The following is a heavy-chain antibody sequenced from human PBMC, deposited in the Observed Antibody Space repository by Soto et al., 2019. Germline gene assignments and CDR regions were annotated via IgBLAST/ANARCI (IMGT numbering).Heavy chain of an antibody. V-gene: IGHV3-30*18. D-gene: IGHD4-17*01. J-gene: IGHJ4*02. CDR2: IPDDGSTK. Sequence: QVQLVESVGGVVQPGRSLRLSCAASGFTFSSYGMHWVRQAPGKGLEWGAVIPDDGSTKYYADSVKGRFTISRDNSKNTLYLQMNSLRAEDTAVYYCAKDLVDGDYRSSAYCDYWGQGTLVTVSS. CDR3: AKDLVDGDYRSSAYCDY. CDR1: GFTFSSYG.